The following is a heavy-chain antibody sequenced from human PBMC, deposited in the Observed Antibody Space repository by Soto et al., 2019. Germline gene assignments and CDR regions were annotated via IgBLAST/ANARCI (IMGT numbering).Heavy chain of an antibody. Sequence: GGSLRLSCAASGFTFSTYAMTWVCQAPGKGLEWVSAISGSGSSTNYADSVKGRFTISRDNSKNTLYLQMNSLRAEDTAVYYCARGAGGYYYMDVWGKGTTVTVSS. CDR3: ARGAGGYYYMDV. CDR2: ISGSGSST. CDR1: GFTFSTYA. V-gene: IGHV3-23*01. D-gene: IGHD3-10*01. J-gene: IGHJ6*03.